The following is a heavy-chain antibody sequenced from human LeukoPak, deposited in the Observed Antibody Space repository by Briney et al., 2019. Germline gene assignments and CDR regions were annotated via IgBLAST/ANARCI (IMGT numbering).Heavy chain of an antibody. CDR2: ISAYNGNT. J-gene: IGHJ5*02. CDR3: ARDLFMHYDILTGYPPRTNWFDP. D-gene: IGHD3-9*01. Sequence: GASVKVSCKASGYTFTNYAMHWVRQAPGQGLGWMGWISAYNGNTNYAQKLQGRVTMTTDTSTSTAYMELRSLRSDDTAVYYCARDLFMHYDILTGYPPRTNWFDPWGQGTLVTVSS. CDR1: GYTFTNYA. V-gene: IGHV1-18*01.